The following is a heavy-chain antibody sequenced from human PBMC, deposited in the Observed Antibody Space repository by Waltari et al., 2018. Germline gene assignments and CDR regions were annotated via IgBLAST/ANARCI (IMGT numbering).Heavy chain of an antibody. CDR1: GGSISSSSYY. CDR3: ASIDIVATATFDY. D-gene: IGHD5-12*01. V-gene: IGHV4-39*07. J-gene: IGHJ4*02. CDR2: IYYSGST. Sequence: QLQLQESGPGLVKPSETLSLTCTVSGGSISSSSYYWGWIRQPPGKGLEWIGSIYYSGSTYYNPSLKSRVTISVDTSKNQFSLKLSSVTAADTAVYYCASIDIVATATFDYWGQGTLVTVSS.